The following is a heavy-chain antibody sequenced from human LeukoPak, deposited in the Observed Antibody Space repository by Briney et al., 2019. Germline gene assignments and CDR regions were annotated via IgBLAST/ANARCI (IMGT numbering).Heavy chain of an antibody. J-gene: IGHJ4*02. CDR2: ISGSGGGT. V-gene: IGHV3-23*01. CDR3: AKRGIVIRVILVGFHKEAYYFDS. D-gene: IGHD3-16*01. Sequence: GGSLRLSCAVSGITLSNYGMSWVRQAPGKGLEWVAGISGSGGGTNYADSVKGRFTISRDNPRNTLYLQMNSLRAEDTAVYFCAKRGIVIRVILVGFHKEAYYFDSWGQGAWSPSPQ. CDR1: GITLSNYG.